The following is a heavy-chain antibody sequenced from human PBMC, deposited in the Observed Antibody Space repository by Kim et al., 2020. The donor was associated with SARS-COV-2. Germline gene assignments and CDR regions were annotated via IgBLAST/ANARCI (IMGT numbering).Heavy chain of an antibody. V-gene: IGHV4-59*01. CDR2: IYYSGST. J-gene: IGHJ4*02. CDR1: GGSISSYY. Sequence: SETLSLTCTVSGGSISSYYWSWIRQPPGKGLEWIGYIYYSGSTNYNPSLKSRVTISVDTSKNQFSLKLSSVTAADTAVYYCARYSSSWYEGGGFDYWGQG. D-gene: IGHD6-13*01. CDR3: ARYSSSWYEGGGFDY.